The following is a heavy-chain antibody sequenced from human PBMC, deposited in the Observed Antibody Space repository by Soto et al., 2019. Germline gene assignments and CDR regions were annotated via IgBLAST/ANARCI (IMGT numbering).Heavy chain of an antibody. CDR2: ISYDGSNK. V-gene: IGHV3-30-3*01. D-gene: IGHD2-2*01. J-gene: IGHJ4*02. Sequence: QVQLVESGGGVVQPGRSLRLSCAASGFTFSSYAMHWVRQAPGKGLEWVAVISYDGSNKYYADSVKGRFTISRDNSKNTLYLQMNSLRAEDTAVYYCARWTNLETSQTLDYWGQGTLVTVSS. CDR3: ARWTNLETSQTLDY. CDR1: GFTFSSYA.